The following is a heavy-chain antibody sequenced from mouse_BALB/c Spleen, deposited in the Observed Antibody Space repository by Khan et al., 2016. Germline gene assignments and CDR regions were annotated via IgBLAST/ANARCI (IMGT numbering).Heavy chain of an antibody. CDR3: ARTPTAYYAMDY. J-gene: IGHJ4*01. V-gene: IGHV3-2*02. D-gene: IGHD1-2*01. CDR1: GYSITSDYA. Sequence: EVQLQESGPGLVKPSQSLSLTCTVTGYSITSDYAWNWFRQFPGNKLEWMGYISYSGSTRYYPSLKSRISITRDTSRNQFFLQLNSVTTKDTATYYCARTPTAYYAMDYWGQGTSVTVSS. CDR2: ISYSGST.